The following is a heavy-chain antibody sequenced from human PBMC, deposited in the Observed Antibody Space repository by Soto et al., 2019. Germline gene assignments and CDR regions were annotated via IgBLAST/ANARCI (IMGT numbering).Heavy chain of an antibody. CDR3: AGARGAVAGTDY. D-gene: IGHD6-19*01. CDR1: GGTCSSYT. CDR2: IIPILGIA. V-gene: IGHV1-69*02. Sequence: QVQLVQSGAEVKKPGSSVKVSCKASGGTCSSYTISWVRQAPGQGLEWMGRIIPILGIANYAQKFQGRVTITADKSTSTASMELSSLRSEDTAVYYCAGARGAVAGTDYWGQGTLVTVSS. J-gene: IGHJ4*02.